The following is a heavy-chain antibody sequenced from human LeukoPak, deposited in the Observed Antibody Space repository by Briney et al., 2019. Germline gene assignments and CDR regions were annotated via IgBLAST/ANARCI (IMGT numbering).Heavy chain of an antibody. D-gene: IGHD3-10*01. J-gene: IGHJ4*02. CDR1: GFTFGTYW. V-gene: IGHV3-7*01. CDR3: VRGGYYGAGARYDY. CDR2: IKQDGSEK. Sequence: GGSLRLSCVASGFTFGTYWMSWVRQAPGKGLEWVVNIKQDGSEKYYVDSVKGRFTISRDNAKNSLYLQMNSLRGEDTAVYYCVRGGYYGAGARYDYWGQGTLVTVSS.